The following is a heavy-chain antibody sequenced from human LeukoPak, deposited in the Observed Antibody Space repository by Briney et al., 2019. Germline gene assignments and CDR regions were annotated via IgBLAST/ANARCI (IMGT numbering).Heavy chain of an antibody. CDR3: ARWGTSSSGFFGY. V-gene: IGHV3-33*01. CDR1: GFTFSNYG. D-gene: IGHD6-13*01. J-gene: IGHJ4*02. CDR2: IWYDGSNK. Sequence: PGRSLRLSCVAPGFTFSNYGMHWVRQAPGKGLEWVAVIWYDGSNKYYADSVKGRFTISRDNSKNTVYLQMNSLRVGDTAVYYCARWGTSSSGFFGYWGQGTLVTVSS.